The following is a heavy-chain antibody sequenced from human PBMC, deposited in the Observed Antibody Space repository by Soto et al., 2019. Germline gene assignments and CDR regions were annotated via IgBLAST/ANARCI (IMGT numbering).Heavy chain of an antibody. CDR1: GFTFSSCW. V-gene: IGHV3-7*01. Sequence: PGGSLRLSCAASGFTFSSCWMSWVRQAPGKGLEWVVNIKQDGSEKYYVDSVKGRFTISRDNAKNSLYLQMNSLRAEDTAVYFCARERWLTAFDIWGQGTMVTVSS. CDR3: ARERWLTAFDI. J-gene: IGHJ3*02. D-gene: IGHD5-12*01. CDR2: IKQDGSEK.